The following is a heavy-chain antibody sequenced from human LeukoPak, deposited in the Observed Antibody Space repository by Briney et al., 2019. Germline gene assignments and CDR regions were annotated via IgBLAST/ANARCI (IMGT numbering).Heavy chain of an antibody. CDR1: GFTFSSYG. V-gene: IGHV3-30*18. Sequence: PGRSLRLSCAASGFTFSSYGMHWVRQAPGKGLEWVAVISYDGSNKYYADSVEGRFTISRDNSKNTLYLQMNSLRAEDTAVFYCAKSWESIAAAGTDYWGQGTLVTVSS. CDR3: AKSWESIAAAGTDY. D-gene: IGHD6-13*01. J-gene: IGHJ4*02. CDR2: ISYDGSNK.